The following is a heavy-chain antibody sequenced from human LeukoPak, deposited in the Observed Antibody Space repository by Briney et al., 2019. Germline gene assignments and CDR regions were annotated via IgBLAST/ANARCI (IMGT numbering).Heavy chain of an antibody. CDR2: IYYSGST. CDR1: GGSISSSSYY. J-gene: IGHJ5*02. Sequence: SETLSLTCTVSGGSISSSSYYWGWLRQPPGQGLEWIGSIYYSGSTYYNPSLKSRVTISVDTSKNQFSLKLSSVTAADTAVYYCARFKYSSSWTSRYNWFDPWGQGTLVTVSS. CDR3: ARFKYSSSWTSRYNWFDP. V-gene: IGHV4-39*07. D-gene: IGHD6-13*01.